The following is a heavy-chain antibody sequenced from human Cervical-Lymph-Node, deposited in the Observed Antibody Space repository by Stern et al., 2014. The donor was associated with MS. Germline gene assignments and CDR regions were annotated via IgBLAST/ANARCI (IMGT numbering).Heavy chain of an antibody. V-gene: IGHV3-33*01. Sequence: QMQLVQSGGGVVQPGRSLRLSCAASGFTFSSYGMHWVRQAPGKGLEWVAVIWYDGSNKYYADSVKGRFTISRDNSKNTLYLQMNSLRAEDTAVYYCARVSISSGWYSFDYWGQGTLVTVSS. CDR1: GFTFSSYG. D-gene: IGHD6-19*01. CDR2: IWYDGSNK. CDR3: ARVSISSGWYSFDY. J-gene: IGHJ4*02.